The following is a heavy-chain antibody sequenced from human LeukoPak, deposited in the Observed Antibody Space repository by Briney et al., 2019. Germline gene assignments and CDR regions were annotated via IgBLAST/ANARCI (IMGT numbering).Heavy chain of an antibody. CDR2: IDPGDSDT. V-gene: IGHV5-51*01. CDR3: ARHETGPYFDY. D-gene: IGHD1-1*01. CDR1: GYSFTSYW. J-gene: IGHJ4*02. Sequence: GESLKISCKGSGYSFTSYWIGGARQMPGKGLECMGIIDPGDSDTRYSPSSQGQVSISADKPISTSYRHCSSLKASDTDMYYCARHETGPYFDYWGQGTLVTVSS.